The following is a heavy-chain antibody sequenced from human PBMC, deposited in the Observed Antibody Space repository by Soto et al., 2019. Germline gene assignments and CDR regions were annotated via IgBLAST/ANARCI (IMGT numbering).Heavy chain of an antibody. V-gene: IGHV1-69*13. Sequence: VKVSCKASGGTFSSYAISWVRQAPGQGLEWMGGIIPIFGTANYAQKFQGRVTITADESTSTAYMELSSLRSEDTAVYYCASSPIVEYYYGSGSAYYYYYYGMDVWGQGTTVTVSS. D-gene: IGHD3-10*01. CDR3: ASSPIVEYYYGSGSAYYYYYYGMDV. CDR1: GGTFSSYA. CDR2: IIPIFGTA. J-gene: IGHJ6*02.